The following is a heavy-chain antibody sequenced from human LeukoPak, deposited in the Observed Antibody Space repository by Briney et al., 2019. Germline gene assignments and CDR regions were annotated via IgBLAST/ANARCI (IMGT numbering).Heavy chain of an antibody. CDR3: AKAGSSSWSYYYYYYMDV. CDR2: ISWDGGST. CDR1: GFTFDDYA. J-gene: IGHJ6*03. D-gene: IGHD6-13*01. Sequence: GALRLSCAASGFTFDDYAMHWVRQAPGKGLEWVSLISWDGGSTYYADSVKGRFTISRDNSKNSLYLQMNSLRAEDTALYYCAKAGSSSWSYYYYYYMDVWGKGTTVTVSS. V-gene: IGHV3-43D*03.